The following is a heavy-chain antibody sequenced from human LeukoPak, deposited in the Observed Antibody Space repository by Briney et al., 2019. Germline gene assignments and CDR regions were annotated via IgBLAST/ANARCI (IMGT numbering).Heavy chain of an antibody. D-gene: IGHD3-22*01. J-gene: IGHJ4*02. V-gene: IGHV4-34*01. Sequence: NPSETLSLTCAVYGGSFSGYYWSWIRQPPGKGLEWIGEISHSGSTNYNPSLKSRVTISVDTSKNQFSLKLSSVTAADTAVYYCARGLKRYYYDSSGPFDYWGQGTLVTVSS. CDR1: GGSFSGYY. CDR3: ARGLKRYYYDSSGPFDY. CDR2: ISHSGST.